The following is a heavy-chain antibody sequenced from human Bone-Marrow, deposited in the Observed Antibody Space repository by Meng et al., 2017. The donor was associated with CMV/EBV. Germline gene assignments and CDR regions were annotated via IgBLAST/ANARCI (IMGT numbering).Heavy chain of an antibody. CDR2: IYYSGST. J-gene: IGHJ4*02. CDR1: GGSISSGDYY. V-gene: IGHV4-61*08. D-gene: IGHD4-17*01. CDR3: ARARRGDYSGFDY. Sequence: SETLSLTCTVSGGSISSGDYYWSWIRQPPGKGLEWIGYIYYSGSTNHNPSLKSRVTISVDTSKNQFSLKLSSVTAADTAVYYCARARRGDYSGFDYWGQGTLVTVSS.